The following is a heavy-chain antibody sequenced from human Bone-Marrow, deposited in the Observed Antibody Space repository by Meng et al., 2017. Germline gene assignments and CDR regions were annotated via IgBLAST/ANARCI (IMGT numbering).Heavy chain of an antibody. CDR3: AGGVGSDRSDAFDI. CDR1: GYSISSGYY. J-gene: IGHJ3*02. V-gene: IGHV4-38-2*02. D-gene: IGHD3-16*01. CDR2: IYHSGST. Sequence: SETLSLTCTVSGYSISSGYYWGWIRQPPGKGLEWIGSIYHSGSTYYNPSLKSRVTISVDTSKNQFSLKLSSVTAADTAVYYCAGGVGSDRSDAFDIWGQGTMVTVS.